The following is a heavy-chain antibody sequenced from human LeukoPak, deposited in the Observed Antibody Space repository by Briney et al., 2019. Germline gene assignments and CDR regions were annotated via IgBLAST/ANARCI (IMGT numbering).Heavy chain of an antibody. CDR2: INHGGST. Sequence: SETLSLTCAVYGGPFSAYYWTWIRQPPGKGLEWIGEINHGGSTNYNPSLKSRVTISVDTSKNQFSLRLSSVTAADTAVYYCARYLDYGGNSRVFQHWGQGTLVTVSS. D-gene: IGHD4-23*01. CDR1: GGPFSAYY. J-gene: IGHJ1*01. V-gene: IGHV4-34*01. CDR3: ARYLDYGGNSRVFQH.